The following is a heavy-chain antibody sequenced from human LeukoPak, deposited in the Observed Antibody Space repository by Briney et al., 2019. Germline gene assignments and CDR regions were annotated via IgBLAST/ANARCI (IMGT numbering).Heavy chain of an antibody. CDR1: GFTFSNYA. Sequence: GGSLRLSCAASGFTFSNYAMSWIRQAPGKGLEWVSTISGSGAGTYYADSVKGRFTISGDTSKNTLYLQMSSLRAEDTAVYYCAKDTDRYFAVAGAYIDYWGQGTLVTVSS. V-gene: IGHV3-23*01. D-gene: IGHD6-19*01. CDR2: ISGSGAGT. J-gene: IGHJ4*02. CDR3: AKDTDRYFAVAGAYIDY.